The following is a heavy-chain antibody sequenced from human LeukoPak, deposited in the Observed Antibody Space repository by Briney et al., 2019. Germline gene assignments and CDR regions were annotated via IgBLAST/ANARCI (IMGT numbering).Heavy chain of an antibody. Sequence: SETLSLTCSVSGGSIFTDYWSWIRQPPGKGLEWIGYIYYSGSTHYNPSLKSRVSISVDTSKNQFSLRLRSVSAADTAVYYCARGALYCGGDCLNWFDPWGQGTLVTVSS. V-gene: IGHV4-59*01. CDR2: IYYSGST. CDR1: GGSIFTDY. J-gene: IGHJ5*02. CDR3: ARGALYCGGDCLNWFDP. D-gene: IGHD2-21*02.